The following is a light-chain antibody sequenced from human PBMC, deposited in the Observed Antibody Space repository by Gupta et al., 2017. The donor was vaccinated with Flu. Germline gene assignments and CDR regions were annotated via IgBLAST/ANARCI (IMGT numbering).Light chain of an antibody. V-gene: IGKV3-11*01. CDR1: QSVSSY. Sequence: ELVLTQSPATLSLSPGESATLSCRASQSVSSYLAWYQQKPGQAPRLFIYDASNRATGIPARFSGSGSGTDFTLTISSLEPEDFAVYFCQQRSNWPLTFGGGTKVEIK. CDR2: DAS. CDR3: QQRSNWPLT. J-gene: IGKJ4*01.